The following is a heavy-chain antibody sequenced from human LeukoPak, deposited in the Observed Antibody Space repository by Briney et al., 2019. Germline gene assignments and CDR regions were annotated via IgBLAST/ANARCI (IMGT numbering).Heavy chain of an antibody. CDR3: ARGPHSHYFDSSGDYLPEDY. J-gene: IGHJ4*02. D-gene: IGHD3-22*01. V-gene: IGHV3-23*01. Sequence: GDSLTLFCAASGFTFSSYAMNWVRQAPRKGLEWVSGISGIDTNTHHIDSAKGPSPDSRDNSKNTLYLQMSSLRAEDTAVYYCARGPHSHYFDSSGDYLPEDYWGQGTLVTVSS. CDR1: GFTFSSYA. CDR2: ISGIDTNT.